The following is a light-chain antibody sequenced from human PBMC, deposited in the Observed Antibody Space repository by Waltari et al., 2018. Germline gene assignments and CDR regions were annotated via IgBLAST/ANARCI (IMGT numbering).Light chain of an antibody. J-gene: IGLJ2*01. CDR2: RNS. CDR3: AAWDDTLRMV. V-gene: IGLV1-47*01. Sequence: QSVLTQPPSASGTPGQKITISCSGRDSNIGTHYVYWYQHLPGMAPKLLIYRNSQRPSGVPDRFSGSKSGKSASLAINGLRSEDEANYYCAAWDDTLRMVFGGGTKLTVL. CDR1: DSNIGTHY.